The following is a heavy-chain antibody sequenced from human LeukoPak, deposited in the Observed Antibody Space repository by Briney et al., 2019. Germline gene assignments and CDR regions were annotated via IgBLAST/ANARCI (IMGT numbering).Heavy chain of an antibody. D-gene: IGHD2-21*02. CDR3: ARSDEVRPLGY. V-gene: IGHV1-2*02. CDR2: INPNSGGT. J-gene: IGHJ4*02. Sequence: ASVKVSCKASGYSFTGYYIHWVRQAPGQGLEWMGWINPNSGGTNYAQKLQGRVTMTTDTSTSTAYMELRSLRSDDTAVYYCARSDEVRPLGYWGQGTLVTVSS. CDR1: GYSFTGYY.